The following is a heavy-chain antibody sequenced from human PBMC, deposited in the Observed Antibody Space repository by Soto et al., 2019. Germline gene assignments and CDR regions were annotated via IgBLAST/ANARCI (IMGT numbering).Heavy chain of an antibody. J-gene: IGHJ5*02. CDR1: GFTFSSYG. V-gene: IGHV3-33*01. D-gene: IGHD4-17*01. Sequence: GGSLRLSCAASGFTFSSYGMHWVRQAPGKGLEWVAVIWYDGSNKYYADSVKGRFTISRDNSKNTLYLQMNSLRAEDTAVYYCARDGYPHYGDFPSWWFDPWGQGTLVTVSS. CDR2: IWYDGSNK. CDR3: ARDGYPHYGDFPSWWFDP.